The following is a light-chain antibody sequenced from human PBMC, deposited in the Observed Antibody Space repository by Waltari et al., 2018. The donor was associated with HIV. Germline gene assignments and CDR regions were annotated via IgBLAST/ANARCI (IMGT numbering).Light chain of an antibody. V-gene: IGLV7-46*01. CDR1: TGAVTSDHY. CDR3: LLSYGGARV. J-gene: IGLJ2*01. Sequence: QAVVTQEPSLTVSPGGTVTLTCGSSTGAVTSDHYPYWFQQTPGQAPRKLIYDTSNKHCWRPARFSGSLLGGKAALTLSGAQPEDEAEYYCLLSYGGARVFGGGTKLTVL. CDR2: DTS.